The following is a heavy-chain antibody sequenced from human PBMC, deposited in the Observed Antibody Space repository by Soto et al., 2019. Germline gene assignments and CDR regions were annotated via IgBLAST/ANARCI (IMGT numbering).Heavy chain of an antibody. Sequence: SETLSLTCTVSGGSLSSGGYYWSWVRPHPGKGLEWIGYIYYSGSTYYNPSLKSRVNISVDTSKNQFSLKLSSVTAADTAVYYCARVAFDPYYFDYWGQGTLVTVSS. V-gene: IGHV4-31*03. CDR3: ARVAFDPYYFDY. J-gene: IGHJ4*02. CDR1: GGSLSSGGYY. D-gene: IGHD3-9*01. CDR2: IYYSGST.